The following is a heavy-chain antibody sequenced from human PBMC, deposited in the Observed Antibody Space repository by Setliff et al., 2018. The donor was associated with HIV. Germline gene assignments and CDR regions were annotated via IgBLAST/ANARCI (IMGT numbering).Heavy chain of an antibody. V-gene: IGHV5-10-1*01. CDR3: ASGFCNTPSCYIGVLDH. CDR1: GYNFLNYW. Sequence: GESLKISCKGSGYNFLNYWISWVRQVPGKGLEWMGRIDPVDSQTTYTPSFQGHVAFSVDKSISTAYLQWRSLKASDTAMYYCASGFCNTPSCYIGVLDHWGLGTLVTGSS. CDR2: IDPVDSQT. J-gene: IGHJ4*02. D-gene: IGHD2-2*02.